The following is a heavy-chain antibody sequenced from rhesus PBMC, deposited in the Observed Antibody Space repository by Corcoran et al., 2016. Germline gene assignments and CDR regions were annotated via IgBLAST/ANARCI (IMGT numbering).Heavy chain of an antibody. Sequence: QVTLKESGPALVKPTQTLPLTCTFSGFSLSTSGIRLRWIRLPPGKALEWLARIDWDDDKYYSTSLKSRLTISKDTSKNQVVLTMTNMDPVDTATYYCARGEGDYFDYWGQGVLVTVSS. J-gene: IGHJ4*01. CDR3: ARGEGDYFDY. CDR2: IDWDDDK. CDR1: GFSLSTSGIR. V-gene: IGHV2S2*01.